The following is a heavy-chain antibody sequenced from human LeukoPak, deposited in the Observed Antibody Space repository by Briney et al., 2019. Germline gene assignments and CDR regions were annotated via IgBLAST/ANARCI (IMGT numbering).Heavy chain of an antibody. D-gene: IGHD6-19*01. V-gene: IGHV1-2*06. J-gene: IGHJ4*02. Sequence: ASVNVSCKTSGYXFTGYYIHWVRQAPGQGLEWMGRINGNSGDTKYAPKFQGRVTMTRDTSISTAYMELSRLGSDDTAVYYCARENSDWAFDYWGQETLVSVSS. CDR3: ARENSDWAFDY. CDR2: INGNSGDT. CDR1: GYXFTGYY.